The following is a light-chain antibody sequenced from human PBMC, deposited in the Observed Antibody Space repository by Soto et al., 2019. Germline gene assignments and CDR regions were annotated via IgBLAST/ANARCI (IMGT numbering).Light chain of an antibody. Sequence: EIVMTQSPATLSVSPGARATLSCRASQSVGSDLVWYRQKPGQAPRLLIYGASTRATGIPARFSGSGSGTEFTLTISSLQSEDFAVYYCHQYETIVQTFGQGTKVDIK. CDR1: QSVGSD. CDR2: GAS. J-gene: IGKJ1*01. V-gene: IGKV3-15*01. CDR3: HQYETIVQT.